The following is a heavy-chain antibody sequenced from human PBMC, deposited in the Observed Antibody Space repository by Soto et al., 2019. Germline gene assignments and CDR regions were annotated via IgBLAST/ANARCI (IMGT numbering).Heavy chain of an antibody. CDR2: IIPIFGTA. Sequence: ASVKVSCKASGGTFSSYAISWVRQAPGQGLEWMGGIIPIFGTANYAQKFQGRVTITADESTSTAYMELSSLRSEDTAVYYCAMMALNYYGMDVWGQGTTVTVSS. V-gene: IGHV1-69*13. CDR3: AMMALNYYGMDV. CDR1: GGTFSSYA. J-gene: IGHJ6*02.